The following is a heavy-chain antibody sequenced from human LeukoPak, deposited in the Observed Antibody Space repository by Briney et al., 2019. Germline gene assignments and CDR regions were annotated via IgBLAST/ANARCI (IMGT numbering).Heavy chain of an antibody. CDR1: GGSISNYY. V-gene: IGHV4-4*07. CDR2: IYTSGST. D-gene: IGHD1-26*01. Sequence: SETLSLTCTVSGGSISNYYWSWIRQPAGKGLEWIGRIYTSGSTDYNPSLKSRITMSIDTSKSHFSLKLSSVTAADTAVYYCAKEFRELPRFDYWGQGTLVTVSS. CDR3: AKEFRELPRFDY. J-gene: IGHJ4*02.